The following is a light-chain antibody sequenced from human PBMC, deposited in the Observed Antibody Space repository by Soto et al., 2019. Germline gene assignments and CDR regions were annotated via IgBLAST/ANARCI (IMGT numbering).Light chain of an antibody. CDR2: DAS. CDR3: QQYDNLPLP. V-gene: IGKV1-33*01. Sequence: DIQKTQSRSTLYASSGYRFAITWRSSQSISSWLAWYQQKPGKAPKLLIYDASNLETGVPSRFSGSGSGTDFTFTIICLQPEDMVTYYCQQYDNLPLPFCGGTK. J-gene: IGKJ4*01. CDR1: QSISSW.